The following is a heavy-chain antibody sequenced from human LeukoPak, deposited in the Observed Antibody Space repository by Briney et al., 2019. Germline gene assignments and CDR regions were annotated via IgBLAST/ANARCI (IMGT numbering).Heavy chain of an antibody. J-gene: IGHJ4*02. CDR1: GGSISSYY. CDR2: IYYSGST. Sequence: PSETLSLTCTVSGGSISSYYWSWIRQPPGKGLECIVYIYYSGSTNYNPSLKSRVTISVDTSKNQFSLKLSSVTAADTAVYYCAREFDWLSFFDYWGQGTLVTVSS. V-gene: IGHV4-59*01. D-gene: IGHD3-9*01. CDR3: AREFDWLSFFDY.